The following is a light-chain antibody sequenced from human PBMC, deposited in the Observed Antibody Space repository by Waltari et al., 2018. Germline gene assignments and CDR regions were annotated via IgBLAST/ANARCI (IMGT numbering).Light chain of an antibody. CDR3: QQLNSYQWT. V-gene: IGKV1-9*01. CDR1: QGISNY. Sequence: IQVTQSPSSLSASVGDRVPIACRASQGISNYLARYQQKPGKPPKLLIYAASTGQRGVPGRLSGRGSGTDFTVTIISMQPEDFATYYCQQLNSYQWTFGEGTKVEIK. J-gene: IGKJ1*01. CDR2: AAS.